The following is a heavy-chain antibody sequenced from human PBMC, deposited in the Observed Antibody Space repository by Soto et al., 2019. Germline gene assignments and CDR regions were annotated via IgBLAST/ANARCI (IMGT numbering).Heavy chain of an antibody. CDR3: ARIVVVPAAISGDYYYYYYMDV. Sequence: AETLSLTCTVSGGSISSYYWSWIRQPPGKGLEWIGYIYYSGSTNYNPSLKSRVTISVDTSKNQFSLKLSSVTAADTAVYYCARIVVVPAAISGDYYYYYYMDVWGKGTTVTVSS. J-gene: IGHJ6*03. CDR1: GGSISSYY. V-gene: IGHV4-59*08. D-gene: IGHD2-2*01. CDR2: IYYSGST.